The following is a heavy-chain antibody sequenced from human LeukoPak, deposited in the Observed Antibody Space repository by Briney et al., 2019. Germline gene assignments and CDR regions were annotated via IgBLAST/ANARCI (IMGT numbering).Heavy chain of an antibody. J-gene: IGHJ4*02. Sequence: ASVKVSCKVSGYTLTELSMHWVRQAPGKGLEWMGGFDPEDGETIYAQKFQGSVTMTEDTSTATAYRELRSLRSEDTAVYSCAKVGMVRGVIPTYLDYWGQGPLAPVSS. CDR3: AKVGMVRGVIPTYLDY. CDR1: GYTLTELS. CDR2: FDPEDGET. V-gene: IGHV1-24*01. D-gene: IGHD3-10*01.